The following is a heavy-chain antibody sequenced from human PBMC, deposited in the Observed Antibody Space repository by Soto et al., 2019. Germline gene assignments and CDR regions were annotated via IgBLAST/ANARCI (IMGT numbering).Heavy chain of an antibody. Sequence: QMQLAESGGNVVQPGRSLRLSCLASGFTFRSFGMHWVRQAPGKGLEWVATISHDGKKDYYADSVKGRFTVSRDNSRDTIYLEMNSVKLDDSAVYYCAKDMGPSPRPPDSLDIWGQGTVVTVSS. D-gene: IGHD3-10*01. J-gene: IGHJ3*02. CDR2: ISHDGKKD. V-gene: IGHV3-30*18. CDR1: GFTFRSFG. CDR3: AKDMGPSPRPPDSLDI.